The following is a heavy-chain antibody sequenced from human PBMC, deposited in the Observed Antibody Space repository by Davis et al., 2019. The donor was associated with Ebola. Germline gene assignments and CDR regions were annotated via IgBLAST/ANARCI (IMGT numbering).Heavy chain of an antibody. Sequence: GGSLRLSCAASGFTFDDYAMHWVRQAPGKGLEWVSGISWNSGSIGYADSVKGRFTISRDNAKNSLYLQMNNLRAEDTAVYYCARGEGDYVLYYYYGMDVWGQGTTVTVSS. CDR1: GFTFDDYA. D-gene: IGHD4-17*01. CDR3: ARGEGDYVLYYYYGMDV. V-gene: IGHV3-9*01. J-gene: IGHJ6*02. CDR2: ISWNSGSI.